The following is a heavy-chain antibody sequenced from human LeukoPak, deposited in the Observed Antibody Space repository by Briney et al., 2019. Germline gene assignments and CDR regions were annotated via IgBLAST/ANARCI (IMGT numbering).Heavy chain of an antibody. D-gene: IGHD2-2*01. CDR2: ISYDGSNK. V-gene: IGHV3-30-3*01. J-gene: IGHJ5*02. CDR3: AKDLSLVVVPAATP. Sequence: GGSLRLSCAASGFTFSSYAMHWVRQAPGKGLEWVAVISYDGSNKYYADSVKGRFTISRDNSKNTLYLQMNSLRAEDTAVYYCAKDLSLVVVPAATPWGQGTLVTVSS. CDR1: GFTFSSYA.